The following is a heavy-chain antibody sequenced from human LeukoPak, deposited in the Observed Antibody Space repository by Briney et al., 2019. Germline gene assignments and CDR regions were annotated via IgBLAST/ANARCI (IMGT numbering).Heavy chain of an antibody. D-gene: IGHD3-10*01. CDR3: ARETWNYYGSGSVDY. CDR2: ISAYNGNT. Sequence: ASVKVSCKASGYTVTSYGISWVRQAPGQGLEWMGWISAYNGNTNYAQKLQGRVTMTTDTSTSTAYMELRSLRSDDTAVYYCARETWNYYGSGSVDYWGQGTLVTVSS. J-gene: IGHJ4*02. CDR1: GYTVTSYG. V-gene: IGHV1-18*01.